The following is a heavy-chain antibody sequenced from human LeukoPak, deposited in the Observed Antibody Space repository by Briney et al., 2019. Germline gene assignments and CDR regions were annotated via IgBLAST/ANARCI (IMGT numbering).Heavy chain of an antibody. CDR1: GYSVTSYW. CDR2: IYPGDSDT. J-gene: IGHJ4*02. Sequence: GESLKISCKGSGYSVTSYWIGWVRQMPGKGLEWMGIIYPGDSDTRYSPSFQGQVTISADKSISTAYLQWSSLKASDTAMYYCARHAPGMGSSWYTLDYWGQGTLVTVSS. V-gene: IGHV5-51*01. D-gene: IGHD6-13*01. CDR3: ARHAPGMGSSWYTLDY.